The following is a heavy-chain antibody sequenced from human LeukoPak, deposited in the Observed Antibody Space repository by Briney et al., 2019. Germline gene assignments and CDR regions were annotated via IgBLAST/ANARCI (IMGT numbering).Heavy chain of an antibody. Sequence: GGSLRLSCAASGFTFSSYGMNWVRQAPGKGLEWVSYISSSGSTIYYADSVKGRFTISRDNAKNSLYLQMNSLRAEDTAVYYCAREKAEGADYWGQGTLVTVSS. CDR1: GFTFSSYG. D-gene: IGHD3-16*01. CDR3: AREKAEGADY. CDR2: ISSSGSTI. J-gene: IGHJ4*02. V-gene: IGHV3-48*03.